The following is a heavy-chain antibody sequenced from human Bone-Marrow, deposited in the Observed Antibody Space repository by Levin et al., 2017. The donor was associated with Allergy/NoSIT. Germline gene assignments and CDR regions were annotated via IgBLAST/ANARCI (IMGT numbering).Heavy chain of an antibody. D-gene: IGHD3-3*01. CDR2: INPNSGGT. J-gene: IGHJ4*02. CDR1: GYTFTGYY. V-gene: IGHV1-2*06. CDR3: ARDHTIFGVVNEDFDY. Sequence: ASVKVSCKASGYTFTGYYMHWVRQAPGQGLEWMGRINPNSGGTNYAQKFQGRVTMTRDTSISTAYMELSRLRSDDTAVYYCARDHTIFGVVNEDFDYWGQGTLVTVSS.